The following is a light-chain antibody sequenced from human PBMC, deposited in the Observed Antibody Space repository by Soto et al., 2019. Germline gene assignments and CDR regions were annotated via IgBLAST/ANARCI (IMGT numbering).Light chain of an antibody. Sequence: DIQMPQSPSSLSASVGDRVTITCRASQSVSNLLNWYQQKPGKAPKLLIYSASSLQSGVPSRFSGSGSGTDFTLTISSLQPEDFATYYCQQSHNTPRTFGQGTKVEIK. CDR1: QSVSNL. CDR2: SAS. V-gene: IGKV1-39*01. J-gene: IGKJ1*01. CDR3: QQSHNTPRT.